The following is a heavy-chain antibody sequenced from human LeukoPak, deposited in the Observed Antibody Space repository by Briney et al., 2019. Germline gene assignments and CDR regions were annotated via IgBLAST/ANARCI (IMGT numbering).Heavy chain of an antibody. CDR2: INRSAST. J-gene: IGHJ4*02. D-gene: IGHD3-16*01. CDR1: GGSFCGYY. CDR3: MITSGY. V-gene: IGHV4-34*01. Sequence: SETLSLTCAVYGGSFCGYYWSWIRQPPGKGLEWFGEINRSASTHYHPSLKSRDTRSVDTSQTPFSLKLTSVTAADTAVYYCMITSGYWGQGTLVTVSS.